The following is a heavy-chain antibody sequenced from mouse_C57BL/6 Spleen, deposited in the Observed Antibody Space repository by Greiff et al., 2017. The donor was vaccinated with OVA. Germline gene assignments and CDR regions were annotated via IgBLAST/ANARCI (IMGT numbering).Heavy chain of an antibody. V-gene: IGHV5-16*01. CDR3: ARDTTVVDWYFDV. D-gene: IGHD1-1*01. Sequence: EVMLVESEGGLVQPGSSMKLSCTASGFTFSDYYMAWVRQVPEKGLEWVANINYDGSSTYYLDSLKSRFIISRDNAKNILYLKMSSLKSEDTATYFCARDTTVVDWYFDVWGTGTTVTVSS. J-gene: IGHJ1*03. CDR1: GFTFSDYY. CDR2: INYDGSST.